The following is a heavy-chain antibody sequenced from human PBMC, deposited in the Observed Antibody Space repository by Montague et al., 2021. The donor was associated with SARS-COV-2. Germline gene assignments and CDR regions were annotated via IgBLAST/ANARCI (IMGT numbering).Heavy chain of an antibody. CDR2: INYGGST. CDR3: ARAPIYRSSWYAYFDY. Sequence: SETLSLTCTVSGDSMNNYYWSWIRQPPGKGLEWVGNINYGGSTHYNPXXXSRVTLSRDTSKNQSSLRLTSVTAADTAMYFCARAPIYRSSWYAYFDYWGQGTLVTVSS. D-gene: IGHD6-13*01. CDR1: GDSMNNYY. J-gene: IGHJ4*02. V-gene: IGHV4-59*01.